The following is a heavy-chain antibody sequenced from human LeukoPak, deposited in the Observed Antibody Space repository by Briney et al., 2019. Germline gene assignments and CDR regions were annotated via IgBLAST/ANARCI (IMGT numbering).Heavy chain of an antibody. CDR2: VYYGRSP. Sequence: PSETLSLTCTVSGDSISRSTYYWAWIRQPPGKGLEWIGSVYYGRSPYYNPSLKSRVTISVDTSKNQFSLKLSSVTAADTAVYYCARGTGNSAAFDIWGQGTMVTVSS. J-gene: IGHJ3*02. V-gene: IGHV4-39*07. D-gene: IGHD4-23*01. CDR3: ARGTGNSAAFDI. CDR1: GDSISRSTYY.